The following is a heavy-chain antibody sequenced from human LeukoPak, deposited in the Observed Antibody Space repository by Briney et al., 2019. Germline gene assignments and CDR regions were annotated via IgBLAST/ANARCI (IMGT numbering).Heavy chain of an antibody. CDR2: ISSSSSCI. V-gene: IGHV3-21*04. J-gene: IGHJ4*02. CDR1: GFTLSSYS. D-gene: IGHD1-26*01. Sequence: GGSLRLSCAASGFTLSSYSMNWVRQAPGKGLEWVSFISSSSSCIYYADSVKGRFTISRDNAKNSLYLQMNSLRAEDTAVYYCARGQFSAIYWGQGTLVTVSS. CDR3: ARGQFSAIY.